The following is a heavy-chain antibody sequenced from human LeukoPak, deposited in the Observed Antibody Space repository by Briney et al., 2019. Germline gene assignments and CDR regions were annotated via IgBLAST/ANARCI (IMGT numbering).Heavy chain of an antibody. CDR2: INHSGST. Sequence: SETLSLTCAVYGGSFSGFYWTWIRQPPGKGLEWIGEINHSGSTNYNPSLKSRVTISVDTSKNQFSLKLSSVTAADTAVYYCARRLRFYYYYMDVWGKGTTVTVSS. CDR3: ARRLRFYYYYMDV. V-gene: IGHV4-34*01. D-gene: IGHD5-12*01. J-gene: IGHJ6*03. CDR1: GGSFSGFY.